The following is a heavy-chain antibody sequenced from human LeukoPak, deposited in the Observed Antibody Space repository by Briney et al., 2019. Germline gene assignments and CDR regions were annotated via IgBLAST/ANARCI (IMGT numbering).Heavy chain of an antibody. J-gene: IGHJ3*02. D-gene: IGHD1-26*01. CDR3: ARRSLSLPGAFDI. CDR1: GGSISSYY. CDR2: IYYSGST. Sequence: SETLSLTCTVSGGSISSYYWSWIRQPPGKGLEWIGYIYYSGSTNYNPSLKSRVTISVDTSKNQFSLKLSSVTTADTAVYYCARRSLSLPGAFDIWGQGTMVTVSS. V-gene: IGHV4-59*08.